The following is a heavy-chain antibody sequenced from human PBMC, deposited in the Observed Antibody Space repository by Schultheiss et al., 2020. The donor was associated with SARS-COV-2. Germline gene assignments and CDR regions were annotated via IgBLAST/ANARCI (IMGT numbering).Heavy chain of an antibody. D-gene: IGHD5-12*01. V-gene: IGHV3-23*01. CDR1: GFTFSSYA. CDR2: ISGSGGST. J-gene: IGHJ4*02. CDR3: TVADIVATIRSDY. Sequence: GGSLRLSCAASGFTFSSYAMSWVRQAPGKGLEWVSAISGSGGSTYYADSVKGRFTISRDNSKNTLYLQMNSLRAEDTAVYYCTVADIVATIRSDYWGQGTLVTVSS.